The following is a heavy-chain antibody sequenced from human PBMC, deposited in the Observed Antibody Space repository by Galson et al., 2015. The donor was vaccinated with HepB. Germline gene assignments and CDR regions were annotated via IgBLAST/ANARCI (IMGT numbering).Heavy chain of an antibody. CDR1: GFTFSSYA. CDR2: ISYDGSNK. CDR3: AREGTEKAGTGDY. D-gene: IGHD6-13*01. J-gene: IGHJ4*02. V-gene: IGHV3-30*04. Sequence: SLRLSCAASGFTFSSYAMHWVRQAPGKGLEWVAVISYDGSNKYYADSVKGRFTISRDNSKNTLYLQMNSLRAEDTAVYYCAREGTEKAGTGDYWGQGTLVTVSS.